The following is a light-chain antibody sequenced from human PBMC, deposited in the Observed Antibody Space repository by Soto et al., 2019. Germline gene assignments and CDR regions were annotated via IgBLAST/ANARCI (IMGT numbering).Light chain of an antibody. CDR3: LSYAGSLSV. Sequence: QSVLTQPPSVSGAPGQRVTISCTGSSSNIGAGYDVHWYQQLPGTAPKLLIYGNSNRPSGVPDRVYGSKSGTSASLAITGLQAEDEADYYCLSYAGSLSVFGGGTKLTVL. CDR1: SSNIGAGYD. V-gene: IGLV1-40*01. CDR2: GNS. J-gene: IGLJ2*01.